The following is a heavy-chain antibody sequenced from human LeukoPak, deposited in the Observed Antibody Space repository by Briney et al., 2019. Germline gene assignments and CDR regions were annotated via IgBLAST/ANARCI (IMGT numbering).Heavy chain of an antibody. CDR2: FDPEDGET. V-gene: IGHV1-24*01. J-gene: IGHJ3*02. CDR3: ATDRYCGGDCYSGNAFDI. CDR1: GYTLTELS. D-gene: IGHD2-21*02. Sequence: ASVKVSCKVSGYTLTELSMHWVRQAPGKGLEWMGGFDPEDGETVYAQKFQGRVTMTEDTSTDTAYMELSSLRSEDTAVYYCATDRYCGGDCYSGNAFDIWGQGTMVTVSS.